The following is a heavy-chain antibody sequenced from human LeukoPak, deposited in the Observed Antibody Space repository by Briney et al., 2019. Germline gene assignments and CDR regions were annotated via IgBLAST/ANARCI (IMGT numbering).Heavy chain of an antibody. Sequence: GGSLRLSCDATGFIFQNFAMSWVRQAPGKGLEWVSSISAGGGDTNYVDSLKGRFTISRDNAKNVLYLQMNSLRTEDTAIYYCARPYTSGWLDVAAFDIWGQGTLVTVSS. CDR2: ISAGGGDT. D-gene: IGHD6-19*01. V-gene: IGHV3-23*01. CDR1: GFIFQNFA. J-gene: IGHJ3*02. CDR3: ARPYTSGWLDVAAFDI.